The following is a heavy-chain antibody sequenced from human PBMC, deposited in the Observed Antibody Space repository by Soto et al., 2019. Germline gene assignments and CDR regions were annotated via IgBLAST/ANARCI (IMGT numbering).Heavy chain of an antibody. D-gene: IGHD2-2*03. CDR2: IYFGGTT. Sequence: PSETLSLTCAVSGGSFSPNYWSWTRQSPGKGLEWIGYIYFGGTTSYNPSLKSRVTISVDRSKNQFSLKLSSVTAADTAVYYCARGGPGYCISTSCYGANWFDPWGQGNLVTVS. CDR1: GGSFSPNY. V-gene: IGHV4-59*12. CDR3: ARGGPGYCISTSCYGANWFDP. J-gene: IGHJ5*02.